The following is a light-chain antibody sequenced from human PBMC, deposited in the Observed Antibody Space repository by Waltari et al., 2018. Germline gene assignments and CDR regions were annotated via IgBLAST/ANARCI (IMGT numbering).Light chain of an antibody. CDR3: QQYGSSPPLT. CDR1: QSVRSTY. J-gene: IGKJ4*01. CDR2: GAS. Sequence: EIVLTQSPGTLSLSPGERATLSCRASQSVRSTYLAWYQQKPGQAPRLLIYGASTRATGIPDRFSVSGSGTDFTFTINRLEPEDFAVYYCQQYGSSPPLTFGGGTKVEIK. V-gene: IGKV3-20*01.